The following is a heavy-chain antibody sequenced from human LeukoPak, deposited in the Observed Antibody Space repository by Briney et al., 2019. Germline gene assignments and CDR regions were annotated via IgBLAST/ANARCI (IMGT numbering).Heavy chain of an antibody. J-gene: IGHJ6*03. Sequence: PSGTLSLTCAVSGGSISSSNWWSWVRPPPGKGLEWIGEIYHSGSTNYNPSLKSRVTISVDKSKNQFSLKLSSVTAADTAVYYCARSDYESRDGYNYLYYYYMDVWGKGTTVTVSS. V-gene: IGHV4-4*02. CDR3: ARSDYESRDGYNYLYYYYMDV. D-gene: IGHD5-24*01. CDR1: GGSISSSNW. CDR2: IYHSGST.